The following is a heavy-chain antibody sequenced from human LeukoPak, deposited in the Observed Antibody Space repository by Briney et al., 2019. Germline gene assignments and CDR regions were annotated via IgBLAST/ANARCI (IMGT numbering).Heavy chain of an antibody. V-gene: IGHV1-2*02. Sequence: ASVKVSCKASGYTFTRYYMHWVRQAPGQGLEWMGWINPNSGGTNYAQKFQGRVTMTRDTSISTVYMELSRLRSDDTAVYYCARAHLLTIFGVENWFDPWGQGTLVTVSS. D-gene: IGHD3-3*01. J-gene: IGHJ5*02. CDR3: ARAHLLTIFGVENWFDP. CDR1: GYTFTRYY. CDR2: INPNSGGT.